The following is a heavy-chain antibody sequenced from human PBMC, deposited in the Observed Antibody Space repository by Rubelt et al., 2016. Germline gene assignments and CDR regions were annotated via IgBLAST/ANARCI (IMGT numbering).Heavy chain of an antibody. CDR3: ATQGYCSSTSCYGAY. V-gene: IGHV3-48*02. CDR2: LSSSSSTI. CDR1: GFTFSSYS. D-gene: IGHD2-2*01. Sequence: EVQLVESGGGLVQPGGSLRLSCAASGFTFSSYSMNWVRQAPGKGLEWVSYLSSSSSTIYYADSVKGRLSISRDNAKNSLDLQMNSLRDEDTAVYYCATQGYCSSTSCYGAYWGQGTLVTVSS. J-gene: IGHJ4*02.